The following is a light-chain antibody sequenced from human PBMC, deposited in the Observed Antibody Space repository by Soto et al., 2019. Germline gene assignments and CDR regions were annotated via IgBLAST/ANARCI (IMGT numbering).Light chain of an antibody. Sequence: DIQMTQSPSTLSASVGDRVTITCRASQSIGRWLAWYQQNPGAAPKLLIYDASSLQSGVPSRFSGSGSGTEFTLSIRNLQPDDFATYYCQQYKGTFGQGTKVEIK. CDR3: QQYKGT. V-gene: IGKV1-5*01. CDR1: QSIGRW. J-gene: IGKJ1*01. CDR2: DAS.